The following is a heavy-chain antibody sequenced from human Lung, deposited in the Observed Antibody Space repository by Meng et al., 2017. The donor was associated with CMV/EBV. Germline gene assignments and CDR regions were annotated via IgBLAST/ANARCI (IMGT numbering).Heavy chain of an antibody. Sequence: SVXVSXXTSGGTFSTYTISWVRQAPGQGLEWMGRITPILDVPNYTQKFQGRLTITADKLTSTAYMELSSLRSEDTAMYYCARDLGYFYGSSAYGYYYWGQGXLVTVSS. J-gene: IGHJ4*02. CDR2: ITPILDVP. D-gene: IGHD3-22*01. CDR1: GGTFSTYT. V-gene: IGHV1-69*04. CDR3: ARDLGYFYGSSAYGYYY.